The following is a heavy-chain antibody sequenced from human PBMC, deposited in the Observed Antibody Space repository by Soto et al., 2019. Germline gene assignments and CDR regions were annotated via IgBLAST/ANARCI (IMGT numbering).Heavy chain of an antibody. V-gene: IGHV4-30-4*01. CDR2: IYYSGST. CDR1: GGSISSGDYY. J-gene: IGHJ4*02. Sequence: KPSETLSLTCTVSGGSISSGDYYWSWIRQPPGKCLEWIGYIYYSGSTYYNPSLKSRVTISVDTSKNQFSLKLSSVTAADTALYYCARQRPTVLTQAYFDYWGQGALVTVPS. CDR3: ARQRPTVLTQAYFDY. D-gene: IGHD2-21*02.